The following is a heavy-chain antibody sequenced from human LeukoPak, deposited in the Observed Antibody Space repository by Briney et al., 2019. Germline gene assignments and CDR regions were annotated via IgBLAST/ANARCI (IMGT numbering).Heavy chain of an antibody. CDR2: ISGSSDDI. CDR1: GFTFSSHR. V-gene: IGHV3-48*01. CDR3: ARGSFPDSSGYDY. D-gene: IGHD3-22*01. Sequence: GGSLRLSCAASGFTFSSHRMNWVRQAPGKGLEWVADISGSSDDIHYADSVTGRFTISRDDAKNSVYLQMNSLRAEDTAVYYCARGSFPDSSGYDYWGQGTLVTVSS. J-gene: IGHJ4*02.